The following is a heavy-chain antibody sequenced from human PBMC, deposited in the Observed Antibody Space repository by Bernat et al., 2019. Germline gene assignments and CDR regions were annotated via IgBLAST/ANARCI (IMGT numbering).Heavy chain of an antibody. CDR3: ARDHDDGDYAPYFDC. CDR1: GFTFSSYG. D-gene: IGHD4-17*01. V-gene: IGHV3-30*03. CDR2: LSDDGGNK. J-gene: IGHJ4*02. Sequence: QVQLVESGGGVVQPGRSLRLSCAASGFTFSSYGMHWVRQAPGKGLEWVAVLSDDGGNKHYADSVKGRFTISRDNSKNTLFLQMNSLRPEDTAVYYCARDHDDGDYAPYFDCWGQGTLVTVSS.